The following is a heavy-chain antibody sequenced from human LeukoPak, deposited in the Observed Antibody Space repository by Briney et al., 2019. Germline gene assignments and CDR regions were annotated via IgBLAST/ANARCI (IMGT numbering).Heavy chain of an antibody. V-gene: IGHV3-66*01. CDR2: IYSGGST. Sequence: GGSLRLSCAASGLTVSSNYMSWVRQAPGKGLEWVSVIYSGGSTYYADSVKGRFTISRDNARNSLYLQMNSLRAEDTAIYYCARAEALKFRDFDYWGQGTLVTVSS. CDR3: ARAEALKFRDFDY. CDR1: GLTVSSNY. J-gene: IGHJ4*02.